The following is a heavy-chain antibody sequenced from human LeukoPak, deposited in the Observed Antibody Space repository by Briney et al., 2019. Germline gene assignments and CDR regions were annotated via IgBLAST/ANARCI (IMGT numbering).Heavy chain of an antibody. Sequence: SETLSLTCTVSGGSISSSSYYWGWIRQPPGKGLEWIGSIYYSGSTYYNPSLKSRVTISVDTSKNQFSLKLNSVTAADTAVYYCARVGEKAFHLWPEIDYWGQGTLVTVSS. D-gene: IGHD5-24*01. V-gene: IGHV4-39*01. CDR1: GGSISSSSYY. CDR2: IYYSGST. J-gene: IGHJ4*02. CDR3: ARVGEKAFHLWPEIDY.